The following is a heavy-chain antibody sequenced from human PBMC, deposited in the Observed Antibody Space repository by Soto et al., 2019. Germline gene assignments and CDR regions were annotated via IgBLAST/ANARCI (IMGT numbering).Heavy chain of an antibody. J-gene: IGHJ4*02. V-gene: IGHV4-34*01. Sequence: QVQLQQWGAGLLKPSETLSLTCAVDGGSFSGYYWSWIRQPPGKGLEWIGEINHSGSTNYNPSLKRRVTISVDTSKNQFSLKLSSVTAADTAVYYCARGTRILSRYYGSGRGVDYWGQGTLVTVSS. CDR2: INHSGST. CDR3: ARGTRILSRYYGSGRGVDY. D-gene: IGHD3-10*01. CDR1: GGSFSGYY.